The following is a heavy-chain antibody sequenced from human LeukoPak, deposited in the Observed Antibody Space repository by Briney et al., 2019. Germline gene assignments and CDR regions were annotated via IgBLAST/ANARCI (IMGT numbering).Heavy chain of an antibody. D-gene: IGHD3-3*01. V-gene: IGHV4-4*02. CDR3: ARLGAGPTYYDFWSGYSSFYFDY. CDR2: ISSSGNT. J-gene: IGHJ4*02. CDR1: GVSISSSNW. Sequence: SGTLSLTCAVSGVSISSSNWWSWVRQPPGKGLEWIGGISSSGNTYYNPSLKSRVTISVDTSKNQFSLKLSSVTAADTAVYYCARLGAGPTYYDFWSGYSSFYFDYWGQGTLVTVSS.